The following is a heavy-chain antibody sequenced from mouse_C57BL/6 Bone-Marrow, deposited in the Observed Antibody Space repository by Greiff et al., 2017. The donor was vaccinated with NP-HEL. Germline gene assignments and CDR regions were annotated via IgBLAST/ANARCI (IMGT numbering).Heavy chain of an antibody. Sequence: EVKLMESGEGLVKPGGSLKLSCAASGFTFSSYAMSWVRQTPEKRLEWVAYISSGGDYIYYADTVKGRFTISRDNARHTLYLQMSRLKSEDTAMDYGTRVTDYYGSSYVGFAYWGQGTLVTVSA. V-gene: IGHV5-9-1*02. CDR2: ISSGGDYI. CDR3: TRVTDYYGSSYVGFAY. J-gene: IGHJ3*01. CDR1: GFTFSSYA. D-gene: IGHD1-1*01.